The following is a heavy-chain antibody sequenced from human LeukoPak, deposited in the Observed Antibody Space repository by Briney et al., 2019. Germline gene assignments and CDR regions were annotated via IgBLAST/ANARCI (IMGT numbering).Heavy chain of an antibody. Sequence: GESLKISCKGSGYSFTSYWIGWVRQMPGKGLEWMGIIYPGGSDTRYSPSFQGQVTISDHKAISTSYRPWSNLKASAAVQYLCARLSTGAGSWGQGTMVTVSS. J-gene: IGHJ3*01. CDR3: ARLSTGAGS. CDR2: IYPGGSDT. D-gene: IGHD2/OR15-2a*01. CDR1: GYSFTSYW. V-gene: IGHV5-51*01.